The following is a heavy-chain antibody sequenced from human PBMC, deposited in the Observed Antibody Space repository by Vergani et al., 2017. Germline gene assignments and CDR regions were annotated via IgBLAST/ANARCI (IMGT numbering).Heavy chain of an antibody. J-gene: IGHJ4*02. CDR3: ARVGGWWEPNDC. Sequence: QVQLVQSGAEVKKPGSSVKVSCMASGGTFSSYDINWVRQATGQGLEWMGWMNPNSGNTGYAQKFQGRVTMTRYTSISTAYMELSSLRSEDTAVYYCARVGGWWEPNDCWGQGTLVTVSS. CDR1: GGTFSSYD. D-gene: IGHD2-15*01. CDR2: MNPNSGNT. V-gene: IGHV1-8*01.